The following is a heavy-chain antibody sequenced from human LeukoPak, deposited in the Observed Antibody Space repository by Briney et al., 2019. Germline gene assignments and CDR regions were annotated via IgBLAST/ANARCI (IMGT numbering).Heavy chain of an antibody. V-gene: IGHV1-3*01. CDR1: GYTFTSYL. CDR3: ARDSIWGSGTYGFDY. CDR2: INVGNDNT. J-gene: IGHJ4*02. Sequence: ASVKVSCKASGYTFTSYLIHWVRQAPGQRLEWMGWINVGNDNTKYSQNFQGRVTITRDTSASTAYMELSSLRSEDTAVYYCARDSIWGSGTYGFDYWGQGALVTVSS. D-gene: IGHD1-26*01.